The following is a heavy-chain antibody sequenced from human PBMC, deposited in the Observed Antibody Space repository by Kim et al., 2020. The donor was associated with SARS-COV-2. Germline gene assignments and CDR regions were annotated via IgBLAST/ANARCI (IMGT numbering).Heavy chain of an antibody. J-gene: IGHJ4*02. CDR1: GFTFSNAW. CDR3: ATVGTTGDYGDTFDY. CDR2: IKSKINGGTT. V-gene: IGHV3-15*01. D-gene: IGHD4-17*01. Sequence: GGSLRLSCTASGFTFSNAWMNWVRQAPGKGLEWLGRIKSKINGGTTDYAAAVKGRFTISRDDSRNTVYLQINSLKTEDTGMYYCATVGTTGDYGDTFDYWGQGTLVTVSS.